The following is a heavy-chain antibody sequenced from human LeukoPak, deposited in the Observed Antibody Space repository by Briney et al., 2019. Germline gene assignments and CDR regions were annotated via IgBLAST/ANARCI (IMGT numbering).Heavy chain of an antibody. Sequence: SETLSLTCTVSGGSVSSGSYYWSWIRQPPGKGLEWIGYFSYTGSINYNPSLKSRVTISVDTSKNQFSLKMPSVTAADTAVYYCARGYCGGDCYSTPYFQYWGQGTLVPVSS. CDR1: GGSVSSGSYY. D-gene: IGHD2-21*02. CDR2: FSYTGSI. V-gene: IGHV4-61*01. J-gene: IGHJ1*01. CDR3: ARGYCGGDCYSTPYFQY.